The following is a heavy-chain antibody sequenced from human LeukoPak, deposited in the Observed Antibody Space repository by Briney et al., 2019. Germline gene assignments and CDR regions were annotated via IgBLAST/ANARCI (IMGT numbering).Heavy chain of an antibody. V-gene: IGHV4-38-2*02. D-gene: IGHD3-10*02. CDR2: IYHSGIT. Sequence: SETLSLTCTVSGYSISDGYFWGWVRQPPGKGPEWIANIYHSGITYYNPSLKSRVTISVDTSKNQFSLKLSSVTAADTAVYYCAKVGAMFLDHCDYWGQGTLVTVSS. J-gene: IGHJ4*02. CDR1: GYSISDGYF. CDR3: AKVGAMFLDHCDY.